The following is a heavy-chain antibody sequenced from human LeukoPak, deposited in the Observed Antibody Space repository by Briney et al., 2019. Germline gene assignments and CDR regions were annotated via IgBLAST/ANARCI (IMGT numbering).Heavy chain of an antibody. J-gene: IGHJ5*02. V-gene: IGHV3-7*01. D-gene: IGHD3-10*01. CDR1: GFTFTSAW. Sequence: GGSLRLSCAASGFTFTSAWMSWLRQTPEKGLEWVAHMNEDGSGRFYVDSAKGRFTISRDDTQNSVYLQMNSLRVEDTAVYYCAAWFGESVPWCQGTLVTVSS. CDR3: AAWFGESVP. CDR2: MNEDGSGR.